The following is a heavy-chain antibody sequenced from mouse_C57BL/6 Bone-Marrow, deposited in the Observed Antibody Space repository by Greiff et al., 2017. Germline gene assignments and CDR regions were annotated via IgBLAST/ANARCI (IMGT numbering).Heavy chain of an antibody. D-gene: IGHD2-5*01. CDR2: IHPNSGST. CDR3: AAYYSNYSFAY. CDR1: GYTFTSYW. V-gene: IGHV1-64*01. Sequence: QVQLQQPGAVLVKPGASVKLSCKASGYTFTSYWMHWVKQRPGQGLEWIGLIHPNSGSTNYNEKFKSKATLTVDKSSSTAYMQLSSLTSEDSAVYYCAAYYSNYSFAYWGQGTLVTVSA. J-gene: IGHJ3*01.